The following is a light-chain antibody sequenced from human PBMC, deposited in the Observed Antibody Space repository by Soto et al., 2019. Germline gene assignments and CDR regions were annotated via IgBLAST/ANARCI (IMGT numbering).Light chain of an antibody. V-gene: IGKV1-5*01. Sequence: DIQMTQSPSTLSASVGDRVTITCRASQTISSWLAWYQQQPGKAPELLIYDVSSLESGVPSRFSGSGSGTEFTLTISSLQHDDFATYYCQQYNGYPLTFGGGTKVEIK. CDR1: QTISSW. J-gene: IGKJ4*01. CDR3: QQYNGYPLT. CDR2: DVS.